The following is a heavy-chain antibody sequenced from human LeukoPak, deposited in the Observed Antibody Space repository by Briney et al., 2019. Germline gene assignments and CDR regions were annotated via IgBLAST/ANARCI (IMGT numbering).Heavy chain of an antibody. D-gene: IGHD3-22*01. Sequence: ASVKVSCKASGGTFSSYAISWVRQAPGQGLEWMGRIIPILGIANYAQKFQGRVTITADKSTSTAYMELSSLRSEDTAVYYCASGDYYDSSGYWGYWGQGTLVTVSS. J-gene: IGHJ4*02. CDR1: GGTFSSYA. CDR2: IIPILGIA. CDR3: ASGDYYDSSGYWGY. V-gene: IGHV1-69*04.